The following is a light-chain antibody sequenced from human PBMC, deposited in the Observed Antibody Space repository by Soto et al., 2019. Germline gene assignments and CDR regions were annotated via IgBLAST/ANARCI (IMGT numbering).Light chain of an antibody. CDR2: DNN. J-gene: IGLJ2*01. V-gene: IGLV1-51*01. Sequence: QSVLTQPPSVSAAPGQKVTISCSGSSSNIGNNYVSWYQQLPGPAPKLLSYDNNKRPSGIPDRFSGSKSGTSATLGITGLLTGDEADYYCGTWDSSLSAVVFGGGTKLTVL. CDR3: GTWDSSLSAVV. CDR1: SSNIGNNY.